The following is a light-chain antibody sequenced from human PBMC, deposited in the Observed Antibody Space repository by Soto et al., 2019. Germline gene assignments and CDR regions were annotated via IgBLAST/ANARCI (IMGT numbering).Light chain of an antibody. CDR1: SSNIGGNS. Sequence: QSVLTQPPSVSAAPGQKVTISRSGSSSNIGGNSVSWYQQLPGTAPKLLIYDDNKRPSGIPDRFSGSKSGTSATLGITGFQTGDEADYHCGSWDSSLSAYVFGTGTKV. J-gene: IGLJ1*01. CDR3: GSWDSSLSAYV. V-gene: IGLV1-51*01. CDR2: DDN.